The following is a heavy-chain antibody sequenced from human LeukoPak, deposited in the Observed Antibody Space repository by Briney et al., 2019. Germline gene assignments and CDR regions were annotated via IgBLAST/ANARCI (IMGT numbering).Heavy chain of an antibody. Sequence: GVSLRLSCAASGFTFSSYAMSWVRQAPGKGLEWVSAISGSGGSTYYADSVKGRFTISRDNSKNTLYLQMNSLRAEDTAVYYCAKVPNGDQSWYYYMDVWGKGTTVTVSS. D-gene: IGHD3-10*01. CDR1: GFTFSSYA. CDR3: AKVPNGDQSWYYYMDV. CDR2: ISGSGGST. J-gene: IGHJ6*03. V-gene: IGHV3-23*01.